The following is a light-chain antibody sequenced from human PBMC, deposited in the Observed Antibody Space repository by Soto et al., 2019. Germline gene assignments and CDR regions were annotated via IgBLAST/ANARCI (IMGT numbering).Light chain of an antibody. J-gene: IGLJ1*01. Sequence: QSALTQPASVSGSLGQSMTISCTGTTSDVGGYNYVSWYQQHPGKAPILMIYEVTNRPSGVSNRFSGSKSGNTASLTISGLQVEDEAEYYCGSYTGSITYVFGTGTRSPP. CDR1: TSDVGGYNY. CDR2: EVT. CDR3: GSYTGSITYV. V-gene: IGLV2-14*01.